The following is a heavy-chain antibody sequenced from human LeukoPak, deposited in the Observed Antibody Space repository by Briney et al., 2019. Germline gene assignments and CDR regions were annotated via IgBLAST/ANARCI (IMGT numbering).Heavy chain of an antibody. D-gene: IGHD2-21*01. J-gene: IGHJ4*02. Sequence: GSLRLSCAASGFTFSSYSMNWVRQAPGKGLEWVSSISSSSSYIYYADSVKGRFTISRDNAKNSLYLQMNSLRAEDTAVYYCARQRFISGYFDDWGQGTLVTVSS. CDR2: ISSSSSYI. CDR3: ARQRFISGYFDD. CDR1: GFTFSSYS. V-gene: IGHV3-21*01.